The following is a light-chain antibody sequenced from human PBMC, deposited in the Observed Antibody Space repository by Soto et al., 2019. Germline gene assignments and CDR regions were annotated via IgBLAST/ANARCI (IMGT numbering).Light chain of an antibody. CDR3: CSYAGSYTWV. CDR2: DVS. J-gene: IGLJ2*01. V-gene: IGLV2-11*01. CDR1: ISDVGGYHY. Sequence: QSALTQPRSMSGSPAQAVTISCTGTISDVGGYHYVSWYQQHPGKAPKLMIYDVSQRPSGVPDRFSGSKSGNTASLTISGLQAEDEADYYFCSYAGSYTWVFGGGTKLPVL.